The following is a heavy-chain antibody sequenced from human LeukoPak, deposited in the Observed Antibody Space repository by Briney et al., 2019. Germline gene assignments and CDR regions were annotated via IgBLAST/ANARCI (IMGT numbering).Heavy chain of an antibody. D-gene: IGHD4-17*01. J-gene: IGHJ5*02. CDR3: ARGVDYGDYRGRNWFDP. Sequence: PPETLSLTCAVYGGSFSGYYWSWIRQPPGKGLEWIGEINHSGSTNYNPSLKSRVTISVDTSKNQFSLKLSSVTAADTAVYYCARGVDYGDYRGRNWFDPWGQGTLVTVSS. CDR1: GGSFSGYY. V-gene: IGHV4-34*01. CDR2: INHSGST.